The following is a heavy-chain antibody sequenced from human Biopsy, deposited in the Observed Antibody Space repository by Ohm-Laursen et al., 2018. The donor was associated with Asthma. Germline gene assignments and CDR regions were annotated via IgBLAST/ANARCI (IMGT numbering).Heavy chain of an antibody. CDR3: ARAVDGAHYYGIDG. D-gene: IGHD5-12*01. J-gene: IGHJ6*02. CDR2: NSVYNGTT. V-gene: IGHV1-18*01. CDR1: GYTFNSAG. Sequence: GASVKVSCKISGYTFNSAGITWARQAPGQGLEWVGWNSVYNGTTKDAQKLQDRVTMIADTSTSTAYMELRILRYDDTAVYFCARAVDGAHYYGIDGWGQGTTVTVS.